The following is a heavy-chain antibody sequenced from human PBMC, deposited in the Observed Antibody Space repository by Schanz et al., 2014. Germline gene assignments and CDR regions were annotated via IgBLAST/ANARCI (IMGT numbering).Heavy chain of an antibody. CDR1: GYTFTSYG. CDR3: PRDGVDAAAGGNY. Sequence: QVQLVQSGAEVKKPGASVKVSCKASGYTFTSYGISWVRQAPGQGLEWMGWISPYNGNTNYAQKLQGRVTMTADTSPSQAYMDLGNLKSDDPAVYYCPRDGVDAAAGGNYWGQGTLVTVSS. CDR2: ISPYNGNT. J-gene: IGHJ4*02. V-gene: IGHV1-18*01. D-gene: IGHD6-13*01.